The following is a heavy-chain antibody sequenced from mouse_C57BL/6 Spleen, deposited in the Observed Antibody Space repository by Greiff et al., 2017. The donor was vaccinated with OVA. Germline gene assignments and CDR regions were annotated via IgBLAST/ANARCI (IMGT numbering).Heavy chain of an antibody. J-gene: IGHJ2*01. Sequence: VKLQESGPELVKPGASVKISCKASGYEFSSSWMNWVKQRPGKGLEWIGRIYPGDGDTNYNGKFKGKATLTADKSSSTAYMQLSSLTSEDSAVYFCARRHDGYFYFDYWGQGTTLTVSS. CDR1: GYEFSSSW. D-gene: IGHD2-3*01. V-gene: IGHV1-82*01. CDR2: IYPGDGDT. CDR3: ARRHDGYFYFDY.